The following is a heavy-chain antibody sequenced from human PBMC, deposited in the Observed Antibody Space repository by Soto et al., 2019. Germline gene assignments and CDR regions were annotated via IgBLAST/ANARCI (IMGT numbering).Heavy chain of an antibody. CDR1: GFAFSNYA. V-gene: IGHV3-23*01. D-gene: IGHD6-6*01. CDR2: ISTSIDAT. J-gene: IGHJ4*02. CDR3: AKDRTVAARNFDY. Sequence: GGSLRLSCAASGFAFSNYAMHWVRQAPGKGLDWVSSISTSIDATYYADSVKGRFTISRDDSKNTLYLQMNSLRAEDSAVYYCAKDRTVAARNFDYWGQGTQVTVSS.